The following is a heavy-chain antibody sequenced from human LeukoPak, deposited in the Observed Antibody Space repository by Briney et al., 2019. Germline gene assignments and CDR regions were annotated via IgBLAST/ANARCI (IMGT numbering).Heavy chain of an antibody. CDR3: ARQIVVIDY. CDR1: GFTFSSYA. V-gene: IGHV3-30*07. D-gene: IGHD3-22*01. Sequence: GGSLRLSCAASGFTFSSYALHWVRQAPGKGLEWVAVISYDGTNKYHADSVRGRFTISRDNAKNSLYLQMNSLRAEDTAVYYCARQIVVIDYWGQGTLVTVSS. CDR2: ISYDGTNK. J-gene: IGHJ4*02.